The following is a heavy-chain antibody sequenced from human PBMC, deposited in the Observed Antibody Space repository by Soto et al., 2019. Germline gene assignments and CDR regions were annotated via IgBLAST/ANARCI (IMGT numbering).Heavy chain of an antibody. V-gene: IGHV4-4*02. CDR1: GGSISGSISSSDW. CDR3: ARVGYCSGGSCYPVYYGMDV. D-gene: IGHD2-15*01. CDR2: IYHTGRS. Sequence: QVRLQESGPGLVKPSGTLSLTCAVSGGSISGSISSSDWWSWVRQPPGKGLEWIGQIYHTGRSNYNPSLRSRVTISVDKSKNQLSLKLTSVTAADTAVYYFARVGYCSGGSCYPVYYGMDVWGQGTTVTVSS. J-gene: IGHJ6*02.